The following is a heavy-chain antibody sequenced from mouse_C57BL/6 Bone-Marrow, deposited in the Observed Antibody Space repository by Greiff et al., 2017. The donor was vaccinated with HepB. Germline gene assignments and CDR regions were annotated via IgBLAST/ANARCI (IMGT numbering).Heavy chain of an antibody. CDR3: TGFYYDYDGKAMDY. CDR1: GFTFSNYW. CDR2: IRLKSDNYAT. V-gene: IGHV6-3*01. Sequence: EVKLEESGGGLVQPGGSMKLSCVASGFTFSNYWMNWVRQSPEKGLEWVAQIRLKSDNYATHYAESVKGRFTISRDDSKSSVYLQMNNLRAEDTGIYYCTGFYYDYDGKAMDYWGQGTSVTVSS. J-gene: IGHJ4*01. D-gene: IGHD2-4*01.